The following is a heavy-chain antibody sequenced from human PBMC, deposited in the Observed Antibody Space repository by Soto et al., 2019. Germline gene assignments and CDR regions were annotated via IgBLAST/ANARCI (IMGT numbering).Heavy chain of an antibody. J-gene: IGHJ6*02. Sequence: ASVKVSCKXSGYTFNIYYVHRVRQAPGQGLEWMGWINPNSGGTNYAQKFQGRVTMTSDTSINTAYMEVSRLGSDDTAVYYCARDLMTTVPYYYYGMNVWGQGTTVTVSS. V-gene: IGHV1-2*02. CDR1: GYTFNIYY. CDR2: INPNSGGT. D-gene: IGHD4-4*01. CDR3: ARDLMTTVPYYYYGMNV.